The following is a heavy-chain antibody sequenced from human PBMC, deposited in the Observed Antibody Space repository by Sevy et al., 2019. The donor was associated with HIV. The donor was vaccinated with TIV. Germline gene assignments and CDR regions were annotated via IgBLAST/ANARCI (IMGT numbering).Heavy chain of an antibody. J-gene: IGHJ6*03. CDR2: ITDSGST. D-gene: IGHD3-10*01. CDR3: ARLRGGYGNGWFYYYMDV. CDR1: GGSIRRGDYF. V-gene: IGHV4-39*01. Sequence: SETLSLTCSVTGGSIRRGDYFWGWIRQSPGKGLEWIGSITDSGSTYYNPCLKSRVTMSVDTSKNQFSLKLSSVTAADTAVHYCARLRGGYGNGWFYYYMDVWGKGTTVTVSS.